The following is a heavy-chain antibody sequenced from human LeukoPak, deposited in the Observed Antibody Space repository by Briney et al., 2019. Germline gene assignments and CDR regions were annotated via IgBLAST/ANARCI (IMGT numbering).Heavy chain of an antibody. CDR1: GFTFSDYY. D-gene: IGHD3-22*01. J-gene: IGHJ4*02. V-gene: IGHV3-11*01. CDR2: ISSSGSTI. Sequence: PGGSLRLSCAASGFTFSDYYMSWIRQAPGKGLEWVSYISSSGSTIYYADSVKGRFTISRDNAKNSLYLQMNSLRAEDTAVYYCVRVFGYYDSSGYFDYWGQGTLVTVSS. CDR3: VRVFGYYDSSGYFDY.